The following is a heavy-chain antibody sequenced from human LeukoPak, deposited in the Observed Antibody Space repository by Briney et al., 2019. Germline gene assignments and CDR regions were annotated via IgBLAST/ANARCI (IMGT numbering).Heavy chain of an antibody. CDR1: GGSISSYY. CDR2: IYTSGST. V-gene: IGHV4-4*07. J-gene: IGHJ4*02. Sequence: SETLSLTCTVSGGSISSYYWSWIRQPAGKGLEWIGRIYTSGSTNYNPSLKSRVTISVDTSKNQFSLKLSSVTAADTAVYNCARQRGIAAANAFDYWGQGTLVTVSS. CDR3: ARQRGIAAANAFDY. D-gene: IGHD6-13*01.